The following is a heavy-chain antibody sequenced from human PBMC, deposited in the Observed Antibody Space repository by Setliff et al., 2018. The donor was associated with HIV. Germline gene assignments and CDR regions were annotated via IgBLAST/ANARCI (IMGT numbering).Heavy chain of an antibody. CDR3: ARDPRGAVAGFDY. Sequence: GGSLRLSCAASGFTFRDHYMTWIRQAPGKGLEWVAALYNDGSTYYPDSVKGKFTISRDNSKNTLSLQMNRLRADDTAVYFCARDPRGAVAGFDYWGQGTLVTVSS. J-gene: IGHJ4*02. CDR1: GFTFRDHY. V-gene: IGHV3-66*01. CDR2: LYNDGST. D-gene: IGHD6-19*01.